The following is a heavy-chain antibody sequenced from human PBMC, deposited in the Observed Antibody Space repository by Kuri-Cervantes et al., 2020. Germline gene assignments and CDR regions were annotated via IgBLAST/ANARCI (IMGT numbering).Heavy chain of an antibody. CDR3: AREGGYCSGTSCYFWFDP. V-gene: IGHV3-7*01. CDR2: IKQDGSEK. J-gene: IGHJ5*02. Sequence: LSLTCAASGFTFSSYWMSWVRQAPGKGLEWVANIKQDGSEKNYVDSVKGRFTISRDNAKNSLYLQMNSLRAEDTAVYYCAREGGYCSGTSCYFWFDPWGQGTLVTVSS. D-gene: IGHD2-2*01. CDR1: GFTFSSYW.